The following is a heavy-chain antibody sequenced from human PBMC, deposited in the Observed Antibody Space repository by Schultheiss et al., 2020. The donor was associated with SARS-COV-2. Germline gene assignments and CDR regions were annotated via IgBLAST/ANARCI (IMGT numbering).Heavy chain of an antibody. Sequence: LSLTCAVSGYSISSGYYWGWIRQPPGKGLEWIGSIYHSGSTYYNPSLKSRVTMSVDTSKNQFSLKLSSVTAADTAVYYCVWTNADFDYWGQGTLVTVSS. CDR3: VWTNADFDY. D-gene: IGHD3/OR15-3a*01. J-gene: IGHJ4*02. CDR2: IYHSGST. V-gene: IGHV4-38-2*01. CDR1: GYSISSGYY.